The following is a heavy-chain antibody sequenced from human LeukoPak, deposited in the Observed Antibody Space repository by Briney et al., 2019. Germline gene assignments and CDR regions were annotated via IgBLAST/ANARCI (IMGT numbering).Heavy chain of an antibody. CDR2: IIPMFDTA. CDR3: ARADNWEGAKGD. D-gene: IGHD3-16*01. CDR1: GGTFSSYA. J-gene: IGHJ3*01. Sequence: SVKVSCKASGGTFSSYAISWVRQAPGQGLEWMGGIIPMFDTANYAQRFQGRLTITADKSTSTGYMELSSLTSEDTAVYYCARADNWEGAKGDWGQGTMVTVSS. V-gene: IGHV1-69*06.